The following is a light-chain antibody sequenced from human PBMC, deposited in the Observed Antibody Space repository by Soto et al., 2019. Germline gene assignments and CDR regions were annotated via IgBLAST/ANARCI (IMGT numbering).Light chain of an antibody. CDR2: EVS. Sequence: QSVLTQPASVSGSPGQSITISCTGTSSDVGGYNYVSWFQHHPGKAPKLLIYEVSHRPSGVSNRFSGSKSGNTASLTISGLQAEAEADYHCSSYTSSTTPHVFRTGTKAPS. V-gene: IGLV2-14*01. CDR1: SSDVGGYNY. CDR3: SSYTSSTTPHV. J-gene: IGLJ1*01.